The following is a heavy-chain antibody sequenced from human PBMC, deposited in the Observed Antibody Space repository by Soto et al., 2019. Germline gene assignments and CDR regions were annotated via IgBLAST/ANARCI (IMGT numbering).Heavy chain of an antibody. Sequence: QVQLQESGPGLVKPSQTLSLTCTVSGGSISSGGYYWSWIRQHPGKGLERIGYIYYTGSTYYNPFVKCRVTKSVDTSKRLFYLKVIAVNAAQTAVYYCARDFTDSSCPALRMAVRCQGTTVTGSS. V-gene: IGHV4-31*03. CDR1: GGSISSGGYY. D-gene: IGHD6-19*01. CDR2: IYYTGST. CDR3: ARDFTDSSCPALRMAV. J-gene: IGHJ6*02.